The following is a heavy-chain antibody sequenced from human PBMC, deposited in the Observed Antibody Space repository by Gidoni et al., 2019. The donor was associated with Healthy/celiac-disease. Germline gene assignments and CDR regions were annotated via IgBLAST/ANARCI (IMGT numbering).Heavy chain of an antibody. CDR2: IKQDGSEN. V-gene: IGHV3-7*04. CDR1: GFTFSSYW. D-gene: IGHD2-2*01. CDR3: ARGDIVVVPAALRAYYYGMDV. J-gene: IGHJ6*02. Sequence: EVQLVESGGGLVQPGGSLRRSCAAPGFTFSSYWMSWVRPAPGKGLEWVANIKQDGSENYYVASVTGRFPISSDNAKNSLYLQMNSLRAEDTAVYYCARGDIVVVPAALRAYYYGMDVWGQGTTVTVSS.